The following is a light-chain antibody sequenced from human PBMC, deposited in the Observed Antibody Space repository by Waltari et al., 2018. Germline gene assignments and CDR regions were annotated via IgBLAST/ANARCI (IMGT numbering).Light chain of an antibody. Sequence: DIVMTQSPDSLAVSLGERATINCKSSQSVLYNSDNKNYLAWYQQKPGHPPKLLIYWASTRESGVPDRFSSSGSGTDFTLTISSLQAEDVALYYCQQYYSIPFTFGPGTKLDIK. CDR2: WAS. V-gene: IGKV4-1*01. J-gene: IGKJ3*01. CDR3: QQYYSIPFT. CDR1: QSVLYNSDNKNY.